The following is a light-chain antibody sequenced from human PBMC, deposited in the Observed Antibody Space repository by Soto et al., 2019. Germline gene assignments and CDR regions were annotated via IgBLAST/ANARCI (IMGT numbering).Light chain of an antibody. J-gene: IGLJ3*02. V-gene: IGLV4-60*02. Sequence: QPVLTQSSSASASLGSSVKLTCTLSSGHSSYIIAWHQQQPGKAPRYLVKLEGSGSYNKGSGVPDRFSGSSSGADRYLTISNLQFEDEADYYCETWDFNTRVFGGGTKLTVL. CDR3: ETWDFNTRV. CDR2: LEGSGSY. CDR1: SGHSSYI.